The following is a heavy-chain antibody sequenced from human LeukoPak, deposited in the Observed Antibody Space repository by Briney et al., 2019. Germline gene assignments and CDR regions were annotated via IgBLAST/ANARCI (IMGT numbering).Heavy chain of an antibody. Sequence: ASVKVSCKASGYTFTSYYMHWVRQAPGQGLEWMGIINPSGSTSYAQKFQGRVTMTRDTSTSTVYMELSSLRSEDTAVYYCAGAVAGTDYWGQGTLVTVSS. CDR3: AGAVAGTDY. D-gene: IGHD6-19*01. J-gene: IGHJ4*02. CDR1: GYTFTSYY. V-gene: IGHV1-46*01. CDR2: INPSGST.